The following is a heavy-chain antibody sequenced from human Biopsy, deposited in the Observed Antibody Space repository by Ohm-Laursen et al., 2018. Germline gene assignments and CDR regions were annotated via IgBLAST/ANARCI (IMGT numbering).Heavy chain of an antibody. CDR2: IYYSGGT. CDR3: ARVEAGTYDALDI. J-gene: IGHJ3*02. D-gene: IGHD1-26*01. V-gene: IGHV4-59*01. Sequence: PSQTLFLTCSVSGGSMTGYEWSWIRLAPGKGLEWIGYIYYSGGTKYNPSLASRVTFSVDMSKSQFSLKLYSVTAADTAVYYCARVEAGTYDALDIWGQGTLVAVSA. CDR1: GGSMTGYE.